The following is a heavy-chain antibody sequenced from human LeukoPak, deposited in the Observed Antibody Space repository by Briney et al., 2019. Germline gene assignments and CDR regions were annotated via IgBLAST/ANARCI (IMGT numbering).Heavy chain of an antibody. V-gene: IGHV3-74*01. Sequence: GGSLRLSCAASGFTFSNYAMSWVRQAPGKGLVWVSHIKSDGTITSYADPVKGRFTISRDNAKNTLYLQMNSLRAEDTAVYYCARGNSGSNFDSWGQGSLVTVSS. D-gene: IGHD6-19*01. CDR2: IKSDGTIT. J-gene: IGHJ4*02. CDR1: GFTFSNYA. CDR3: ARGNSGSNFDS.